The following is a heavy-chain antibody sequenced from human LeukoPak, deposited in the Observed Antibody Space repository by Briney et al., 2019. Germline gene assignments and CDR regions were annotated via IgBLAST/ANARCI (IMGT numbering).Heavy chain of an antibody. J-gene: IGHJ6*03. CDR1: GFTFSSYG. CDR2: IKQDGSEK. Sequence: PGGSLRLSCAASGFTFSSYGMSWVRQAPGKGLEWVANIKQDGSEKYYVDSVKGRFTISRDNAKNSLYLQMNSLRAEDTAVYYCARVKGVTIFGVVIYEGYYYYMDVWGKGTTVTVSS. V-gene: IGHV3-7*01. CDR3: ARVKGVTIFGVVIYEGYYYYMDV. D-gene: IGHD3-3*01.